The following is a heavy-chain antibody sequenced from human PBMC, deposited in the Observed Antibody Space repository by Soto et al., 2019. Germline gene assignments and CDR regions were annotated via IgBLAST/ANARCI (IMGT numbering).Heavy chain of an antibody. J-gene: IGHJ4*02. CDR3: AREGYSRAFDY. CDR1: GFTFSSYA. Sequence: GGSLRLSCASSGFTFSSYAMSWVRQAPGKGLEWVSAISGSGGSTYYADSVKGRFTISRDNAKNTLYLQMNSLRSEDTAVYYGAREGYSRAFDYWGQGTLVTVSS. D-gene: IGHD1-26*01. V-gene: IGHV3-23*01. CDR2: ISGSGGST.